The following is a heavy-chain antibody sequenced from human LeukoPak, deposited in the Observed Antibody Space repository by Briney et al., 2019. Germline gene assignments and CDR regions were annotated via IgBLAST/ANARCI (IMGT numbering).Heavy chain of an antibody. V-gene: IGHV3-23*01. CDR2: ISGSGGST. Sequence: GGPLRLSCAASGFTFSSYAMSWVRQAPGKGLEWVSAISGSGGSTYYADSVKGRFTISRDNSKNTLYLQMNSLRAEDTAVYYCAKDLRTNYYDSSGPFDYWGQGTLVTVSS. CDR1: GFTFSSYA. D-gene: IGHD3-22*01. J-gene: IGHJ4*02. CDR3: AKDLRTNYYDSSGPFDY.